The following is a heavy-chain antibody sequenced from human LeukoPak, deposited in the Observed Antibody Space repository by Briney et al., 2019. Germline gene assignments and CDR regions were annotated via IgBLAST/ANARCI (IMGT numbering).Heavy chain of an antibody. CDR1: GFTFSSYG. CDR3: AKDWRRSGWNAAPGY. Sequence: GGSLRLSCAAPGFTFSSYGMHWVRQAPGKGLERVAFIRYDGSKQYYADSVKGRFTISRDNSKNTLFLQMNSLRGEDRAVYYCAKDWRRSGWNAAPGYWGQGTLVTVSS. D-gene: IGHD6-19*01. CDR2: IRYDGSKQ. V-gene: IGHV3-30*02. J-gene: IGHJ4*02.